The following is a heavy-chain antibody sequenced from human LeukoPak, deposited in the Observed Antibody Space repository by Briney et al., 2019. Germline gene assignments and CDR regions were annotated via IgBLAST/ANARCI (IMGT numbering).Heavy chain of an antibody. CDR1: GFTFDDYA. CDR2: ISWNSGNI. V-gene: IGHV3-9*03. CDR3: ARGPLAAAGRGYYFDY. D-gene: IGHD6-13*01. J-gene: IGHJ4*02. Sequence: QSGGSLRLSCAASGFTFDDYAMHWVRQAPGKGLEWVSGISWNSGNIGYADSVKGRFTISRDNSKNTLYLQMGSLRAEDMAVYYCARGPLAAAGRGYYFDYWGQGTLVTVSS.